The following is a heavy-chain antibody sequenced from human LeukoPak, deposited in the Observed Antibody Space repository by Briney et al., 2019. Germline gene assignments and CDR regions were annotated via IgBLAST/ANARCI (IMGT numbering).Heavy chain of an antibody. D-gene: IGHD3-10*01. Sequence: ASVKVSCTASGYTFTSYDINWVRQATGQGLEWMGWISAYNGNTNYAQKLQGRVTMTTDTSTSTAYMELRSLRSDDTAVYYCARAGETITMVRGVPPGYWGQGTLVTVSS. CDR2: ISAYNGNT. CDR1: GYTFTSYD. V-gene: IGHV1-18*01. J-gene: IGHJ4*02. CDR3: ARAGETITMVRGVPPGY.